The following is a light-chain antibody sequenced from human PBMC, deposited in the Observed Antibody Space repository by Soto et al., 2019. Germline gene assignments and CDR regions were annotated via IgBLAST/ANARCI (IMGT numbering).Light chain of an antibody. CDR1: RSDIGDSNF. Sequence: QSVLTQPASVSGSPGQSVTVSCTGPRSDIGDSNFISWYQHSPGKAPRLLIYEVNNRPSGVSKRFSGSKAGNTASLTISGLLDDDEADYFCASFISGTILVFXSGTKVTVL. V-gene: IGLV2-14*01. CDR3: ASFISGTILV. CDR2: EVN. J-gene: IGLJ1*01.